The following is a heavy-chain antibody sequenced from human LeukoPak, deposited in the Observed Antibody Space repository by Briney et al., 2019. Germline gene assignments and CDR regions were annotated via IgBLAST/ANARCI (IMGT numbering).Heavy chain of an antibody. CDR1: GCTFSSYA. D-gene: IGHD4-17*01. CDR3: AKESPYGDNRLYYFDY. V-gene: IGHV3-23*01. J-gene: IGHJ4*02. Sequence: GGSLRLSCAASGCTFSSYAMSWVRQAPGKGLEWVSAISSTGGRTYYADSVKGRFTISRDNSRNTVYLQMNSLRAEDTAVYYCAKESPYGDNRLYYFDYWGQGTLVTVSS. CDR2: ISSTGGRT.